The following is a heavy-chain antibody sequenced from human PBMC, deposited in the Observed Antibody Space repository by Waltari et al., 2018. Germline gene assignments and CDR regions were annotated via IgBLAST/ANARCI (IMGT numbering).Heavy chain of an antibody. CDR2: LHAGGKT. V-gene: IGHV3-53*01. CDR3: ARAGLGSPVEWLRLFDQ. D-gene: IGHD5-12*01. CDR1: GFPLRFNY. J-gene: IGHJ4*02. Sequence: EVKLVESGGGLIQPGGSLRLSCAVSGFPLRFNYMSWVRQAPGKGLEGVSVLHAGGKTYYADSVKGRFTISRDDSRSTLFLQMNSLRAEDTAVYYCARAGLGSPVEWLRLFDQWGQGTLVTVSS.